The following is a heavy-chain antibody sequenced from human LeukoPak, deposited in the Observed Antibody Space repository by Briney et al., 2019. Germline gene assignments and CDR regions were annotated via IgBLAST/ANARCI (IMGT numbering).Heavy chain of an antibody. V-gene: IGHV4-34*01. Sequence: PSETLSLTCAVYGGSFSGYYWSWIRQPPGKGLEWIGEINHSGSTNYNPSLKSRVTISVDTSKNQFSLKLSSVTAADTAVYYCARIXXXWLAPAPDHDAFDIWGQGTMVTVSS. D-gene: IGHD6-19*01. CDR2: INHSGST. CDR1: GGSFSGYY. J-gene: IGHJ3*02. CDR3: ARIXXXWLAPAPDHDAFDI.